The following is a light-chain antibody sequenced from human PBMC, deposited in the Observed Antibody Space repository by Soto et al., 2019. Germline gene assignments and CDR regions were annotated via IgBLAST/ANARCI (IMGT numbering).Light chain of an antibody. Sequence: DIQMTQPPSTLSASVGDRVTITCRASQNIRSWLAWYQQKPGKAPELLIYSASGLESGVPSRFSGSGFGTEFTLTISSLQPDDFATYYCQEYNGNSGLTFGGGTKLEIK. CDR2: SAS. J-gene: IGKJ4*01. CDR3: QEYNGNSGLT. CDR1: QNIRSW. V-gene: IGKV1-5*03.